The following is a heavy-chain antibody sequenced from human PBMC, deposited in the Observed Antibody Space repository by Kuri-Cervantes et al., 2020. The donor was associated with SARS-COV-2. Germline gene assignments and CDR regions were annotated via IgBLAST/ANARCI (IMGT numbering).Heavy chain of an antibody. J-gene: IGHJ4*02. Sequence: QTLSLTCAASGFTFSSYSMNWVRQAPGKGLEWVGFIRSKAYGGTTEYAASVKGRFTISRDDSKSIAYLQMNSLKTEDTAVYYCTSNDFWSGYYFDYWGQGILVTVSS. CDR2: IRSKAYGGTT. V-gene: IGHV3-49*04. CDR3: TSNDFWSGYYFDY. CDR1: GFTFSSYS. D-gene: IGHD3-3*01.